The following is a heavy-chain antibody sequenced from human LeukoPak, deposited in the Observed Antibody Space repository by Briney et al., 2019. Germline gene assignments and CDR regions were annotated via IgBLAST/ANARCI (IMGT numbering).Heavy chain of an antibody. CDR2: INLIAGLT. V-gene: IGHV1-46*01. Sequence: ASVKVSCKASGHTFTNYYIHWLRQAPGQGPDWMGMINLIAGLTHYAPKFQGRVTMTRDTSTSTVYMELSSLGSEDTAVYYCARQQGIQYLNFDYWGQGALVTVSS. D-gene: IGHD2-2*02. J-gene: IGHJ4*02. CDR1: GHTFTNYY. CDR3: ARQQGIQYLNFDY.